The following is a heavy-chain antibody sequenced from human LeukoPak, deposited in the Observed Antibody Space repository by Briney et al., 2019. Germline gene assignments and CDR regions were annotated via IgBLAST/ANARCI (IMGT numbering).Heavy chain of an antibody. CDR3: ARGGDIVVATPRGFDF. V-gene: IGHV1-2*02. CDR1: GYTFTAYY. D-gene: IGHD2-2*01. J-gene: IGHJ5*01. Sequence: ASVKVSCKASGYTFTAYYIHWVRQAPGQGLEWMGWLNPNSGGTYFAQKFQDRVTVTRDTSINTAYMELTRLTSDDTAVYHCARGGDIVVATPRGFDFWGQGSLVTVSS. CDR2: LNPNSGGT.